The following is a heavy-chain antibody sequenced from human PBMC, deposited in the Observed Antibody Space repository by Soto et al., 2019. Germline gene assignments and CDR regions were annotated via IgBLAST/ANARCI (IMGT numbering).Heavy chain of an antibody. J-gene: IGHJ5*02. CDR3: ARDYDIWGEDWFDP. CDR2: ISAYNDER. D-gene: IGHD3-9*01. V-gene: IGHV1-18*01. CDR1: GYTFTNFG. Sequence: QVQLVQSGGEMKKPGASVKVSCKASGYTFTNFGISWVRQAPGQGPEWVGWISAYNDERNYAQKFRGRVIMTTDTSKSTAYRELRTLTSDDTAVYYCARDYDIWGEDWFDPWGQGTLVTVSS.